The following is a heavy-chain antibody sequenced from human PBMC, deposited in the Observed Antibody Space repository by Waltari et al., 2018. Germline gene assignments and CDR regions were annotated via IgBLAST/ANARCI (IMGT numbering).Heavy chain of an antibody. CDR3: ARGGGLLRGVSGYGYGMDV. V-gene: IGHV4-38-2*01. CDR1: GYSISSGYY. Sequence: QVQLQESGPRLVTPSETLSLNCAVPGYSISSGYYWGWIRQPPGKGLDWMGTIHHSGLTYYNPSLKSRVTISVDTSKNHFSLEMRSVTAADTAVYYCARGGGLLRGVSGYGYGMDVWGQGTTVTVSS. CDR2: IHHSGLT. J-gene: IGHJ6*02. D-gene: IGHD3-10*01.